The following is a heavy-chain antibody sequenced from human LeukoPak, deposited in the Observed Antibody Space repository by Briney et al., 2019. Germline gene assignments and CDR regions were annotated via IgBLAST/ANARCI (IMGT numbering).Heavy chain of an antibody. D-gene: IGHD2-15*01. CDR2: IYYIGST. CDR1: GGSISSYY. V-gene: IGHV4-59*12. CDR3: ARAYCSGGSCYSGFDY. Sequence: SETLSLTCTVSGGSISSYYWSWVRQPPGKGLEWIGCIYYIGSTNYNPSLKSRVTISVDTSKNQFSLKLSSVTAADTAVYYCARAYCSGGSCYSGFDYWGQGTLVTVSS. J-gene: IGHJ4*02.